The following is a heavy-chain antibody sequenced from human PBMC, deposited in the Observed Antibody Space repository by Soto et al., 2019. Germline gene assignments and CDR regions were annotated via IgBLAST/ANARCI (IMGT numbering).Heavy chain of an antibody. J-gene: IGHJ4*02. V-gene: IGHV1-18*01. CDR1: GYTFTSYG. CDR2: ISAYKGNT. CDR3: ARDIVRVAGTVWSDY. Sequence: ASVKVSCKASGYTFTSYGISWVRQAPGQGLEWMGRISAYKGNTNYAQKLQGRVTMTTDTSTSTAYMELRSLRSDDTAVYYCARDIVRVAGTVWSDYWGQGTLVTVSS. D-gene: IGHD6-19*01.